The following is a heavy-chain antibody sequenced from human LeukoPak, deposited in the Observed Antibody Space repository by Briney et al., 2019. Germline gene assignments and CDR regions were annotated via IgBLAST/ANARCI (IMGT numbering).Heavy chain of an antibody. J-gene: IGHJ4*02. V-gene: IGHV1-18*01. CDR3: ARLDIVATCASY. Sequence: ASVKLSCKASGYTFTSYGFSWVRQAPGPGLGWMGWISAYNGNTNYAQKLQGRVTMTTDTSTSTAYMELRSLRSDDTAVYYCARLDIVATCASYWGQGTLVTVSS. CDR1: GYTFTSYG. CDR2: ISAYNGNT. D-gene: IGHD5-12*01.